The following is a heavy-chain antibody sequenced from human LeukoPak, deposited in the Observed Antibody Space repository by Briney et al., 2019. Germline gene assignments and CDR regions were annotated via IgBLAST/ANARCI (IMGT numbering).Heavy chain of an antibody. D-gene: IGHD3-22*01. CDR3: VRLRRNNDRSGYYYYYDY. V-gene: IGHV3-21*01. CDR2: ISVGSNYR. J-gene: IGHJ4*02. CDR1: GYTFSDFS. Sequence: GGSLTLSCAASGYTFSDFSVNWVRQAPGKGLEWVSSISVGSNYRYYADSVRGRFTISRDDARDSLFLQMNSLRAEDTAVYFCVRLRRNNDRSGYYYYYDYWGQGTLVTVSS.